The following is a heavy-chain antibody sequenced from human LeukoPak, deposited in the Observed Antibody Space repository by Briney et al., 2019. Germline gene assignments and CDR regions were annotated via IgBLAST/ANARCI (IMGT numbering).Heavy chain of an antibody. CDR3: ARSFTVTTSNDF. D-gene: IGHD4-17*01. Sequence: GASVKVSCKASGYTFTGYYMHWVRQAPGQGLEWMGWINPNSGGTNYAQKLQGRVTMTTDTSTSTAYMELSWLRSDDTAVYYCARSFTVTTSNDFWGQGTLVTVSS. CDR1: GYTFTGYY. CDR2: INPNSGGT. J-gene: IGHJ4*02. V-gene: IGHV1-2*02.